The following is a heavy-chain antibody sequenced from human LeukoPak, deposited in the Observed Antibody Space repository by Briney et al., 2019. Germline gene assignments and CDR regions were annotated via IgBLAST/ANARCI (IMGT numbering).Heavy chain of an antibody. V-gene: IGHV3-74*01. D-gene: IGHD1-26*01. CDR3: ARVLDGVGATRSFDY. CDR2: INSDGSST. CDR1: GFTFSNYW. J-gene: IGHJ4*02. Sequence: GGSLRLSCAASGFTFSNYWMHWVRQAPGKGLVWVSRINSDGSSTSYADSVSGRFTISRDNAKNTLYLQMNSLRAEDTAVYYCARVLDGVGATRSFDYWGQGTLVTVSS.